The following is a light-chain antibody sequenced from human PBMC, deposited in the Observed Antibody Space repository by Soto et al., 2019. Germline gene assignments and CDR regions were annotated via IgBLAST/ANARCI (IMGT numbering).Light chain of an antibody. Sequence: QAVVTQEPSLTASPGGTVTLTCASSTGAVTSGYYPNWFQQKPGQAPRAPIYRTSNKHSWTPARFSGSLLGGKAALTLSGVQTEDEAEYYCLLYYGGAYVFGTGTKLTVL. J-gene: IGLJ1*01. CDR3: LLYYGGAYV. V-gene: IGLV7-43*01. CDR1: TGAVTSGYY. CDR2: RTS.